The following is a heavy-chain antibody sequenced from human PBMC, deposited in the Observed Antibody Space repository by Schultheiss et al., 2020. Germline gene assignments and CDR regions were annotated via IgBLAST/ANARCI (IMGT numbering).Heavy chain of an antibody. CDR2: IYYTGST. Sequence: SETLSLTCTVSGGSISSSSYYWGWIRQPPGKGLEWIGNIYYTGSTNYNPSLKSRVTISVDTSKIQFSLKLSSVTAADTAVYYCAREVGQQLVRDCWFDPWGQGTLVTVSS. D-gene: IGHD6-13*01. V-gene: IGHV4-61*05. J-gene: IGHJ5*02. CDR3: AREVGQQLVRDCWFDP. CDR1: GGSISSSSYY.